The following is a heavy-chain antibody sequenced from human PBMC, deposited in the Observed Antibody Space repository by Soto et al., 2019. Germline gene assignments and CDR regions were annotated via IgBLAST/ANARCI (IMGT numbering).Heavy chain of an antibody. CDR1: SGSLSGYH. CDR2: ISPSGTT. J-gene: IGHJ4*02. D-gene: IGHD6-6*01. V-gene: IGHV4-34*01. Sequence: SETLSLTXSLYSGSLSGYHWSWIRQPPGKGLEWIGEISPSGTTNYSPSLKSRVSISVDTSKNQFSLNLTSLTAADTAVYYCARAPKVSGSAQTRPDFWGQGSLVTVSS. CDR3: ARAPKVSGSAQTRPDF.